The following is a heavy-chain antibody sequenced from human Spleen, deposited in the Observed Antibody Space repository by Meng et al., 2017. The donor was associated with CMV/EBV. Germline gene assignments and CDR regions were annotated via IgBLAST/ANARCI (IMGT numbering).Heavy chain of an antibody. J-gene: IGHJ4*02. CDR2: IRYDVSNK. CDR1: GFTFSSYG. D-gene: IGHD3-3*01. Sequence: GGSLRLSCAASGFTFSSYGMHWVRQAPGKGLEWVAFIRYDVSNKYYGDSVKGRFSISRDNSNDTLYLQMNSLRAEDSAVYYCARDSYYDFWSGYLLGFWGQGTLVTVSS. V-gene: IGHV3-30*02. CDR3: ARDSYYDFWSGYLLGF.